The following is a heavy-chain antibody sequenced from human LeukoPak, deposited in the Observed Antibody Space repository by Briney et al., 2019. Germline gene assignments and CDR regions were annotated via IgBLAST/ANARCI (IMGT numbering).Heavy chain of an antibody. CDR3: AREGFYYFDF. CDR2: IKQDGSEK. CDR1: GFTCSSYW. Sequence: GGSLRLSCVASGFTCSSYWMSWVRQAPGKGLEWLANIKQDGSEKTYVDSVKGRFTIFRDNAKNLLYLQMNSLRAEDTAVYYCAREGFYYFDFWGQGALVTVAS. J-gene: IGHJ4*01. V-gene: IGHV3-7*01.